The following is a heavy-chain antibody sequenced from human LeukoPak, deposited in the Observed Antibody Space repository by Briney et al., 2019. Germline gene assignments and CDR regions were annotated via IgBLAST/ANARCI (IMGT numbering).Heavy chain of an antibody. CDR3: ARATTAKRGSEGY. Sequence: PGGFLRLSCAASGFIFSNYNMNWVRQAPGKGLEWVSFISSSGSYIYFADSVNGRFTISRDNAKNSLFLQMNSLRAEDTGLYYCARATTAKRGSEGYWGRGTLVTVSS. CDR1: GFIFSNYN. V-gene: IGHV3-21*01. J-gene: IGHJ4*02. CDR2: ISSSGSYI. D-gene: IGHD4-11*01.